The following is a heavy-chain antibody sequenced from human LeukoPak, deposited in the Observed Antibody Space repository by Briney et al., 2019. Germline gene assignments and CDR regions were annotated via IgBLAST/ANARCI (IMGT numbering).Heavy chain of an antibody. Sequence: PGGSLRLSCAASGFTFSSYSMNWVRQAPGKGLEWVSYISSSSSTIYYADSVKGRFSVSRDNAKNSLYLQMSSLRVEDTAVYYCARDGDMVSTDCFDIWGQGTMVTVSS. J-gene: IGHJ3*02. CDR1: GFTFSSYS. CDR3: ARDGDMVSTDCFDI. D-gene: IGHD5/OR15-5a*01. V-gene: IGHV3-48*04. CDR2: ISSSSSTI.